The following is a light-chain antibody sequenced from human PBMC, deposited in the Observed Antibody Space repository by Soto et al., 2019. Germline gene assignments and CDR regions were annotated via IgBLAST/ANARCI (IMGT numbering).Light chain of an antibody. CDR2: AAT. CDR3: QKCNSPPPFT. J-gene: IGKJ3*01. Sequence: DLQMTQSPSSLSASVGDRVTITCRASQGIGNYLAWYQQKPGRVPKLLIHAATTLQSGVPSRFSGSGTGTDFTLTISSLQPEDAAIYFCQKCNSPPPFTFGPGTKVDIK. V-gene: IGKV1-27*01. CDR1: QGIGNY.